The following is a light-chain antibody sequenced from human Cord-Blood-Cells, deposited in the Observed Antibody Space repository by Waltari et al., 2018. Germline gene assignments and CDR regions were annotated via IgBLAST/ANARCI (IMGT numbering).Light chain of an antibody. CDR2: EVS. J-gene: IGLJ1*01. CDR1: SPPVGGYNY. V-gene: IGLV2-14*01. CDR3: SSYTSSSTYV. Sequence: QSALTQPASVSGSPGQSITISCTGPSPPVGGYNYVSWYQQHPGKAPKLMIYEVSNRPSGVSNRFSGSKSGNTASLTISGLQAEDEADYYCSSYTSSSTYVFGTGTKVTVL.